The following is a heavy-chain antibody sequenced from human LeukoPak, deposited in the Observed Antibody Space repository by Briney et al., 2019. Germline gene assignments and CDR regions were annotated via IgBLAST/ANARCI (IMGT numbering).Heavy chain of an antibody. V-gene: IGHV4-31*03. D-gene: IGHD2-15*01. CDR1: GGSISSGGYY. CDR3: AASGRRLSLDY. Sequence: TPSQTLSLTCTVSGGSISSGGYYWSWIRQHPGKGLEWIGYIYYSGGTYYNPSLKSRVTISVDTPKNQFSLKLSSVTAADTAVYYCAASGRRLSLDYWGQGTLVTVSS. J-gene: IGHJ4*02. CDR2: IYYSGGT.